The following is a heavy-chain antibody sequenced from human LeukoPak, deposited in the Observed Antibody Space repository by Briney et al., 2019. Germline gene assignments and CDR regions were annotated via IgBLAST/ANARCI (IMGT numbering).Heavy chain of an antibody. CDR1: GFTVSSNY. V-gene: IGHV3-7*01. CDR2: IKQDGSEK. J-gene: IGHJ5*02. D-gene: IGHD6-13*01. CDR3: ARISSSWYGANWFDP. Sequence: GGSLRLSCAASGFTVSSNYMSWVRQAPGKGLEWVANIKQDGSEKYYVDSVKGRFTISRDNAKNSLYLQMNSLRAEDTAVYYCARISSSWYGANWFDPWGQGTLVTVSS.